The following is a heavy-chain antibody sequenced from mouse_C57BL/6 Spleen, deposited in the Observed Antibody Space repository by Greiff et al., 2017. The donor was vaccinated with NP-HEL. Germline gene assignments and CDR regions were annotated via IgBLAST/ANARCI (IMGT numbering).Heavy chain of an antibody. Sequence: QVQLQQPGAELVMPGASVKLSCKASGYTFTSYWMHWVKQRPGQGLEWIGEIDPSDSYTNYNQNGMGKSTLTVDKSSSTAYMQLSNLTSEDSAVYYCARTYDGYYAWFAYWGQGTLVTVSA. J-gene: IGHJ3*01. CDR2: IDPSDSYT. D-gene: IGHD2-3*01. CDR3: ARTYDGYYAWFAY. CDR1: GYTFTSYW. V-gene: IGHV1-69*01.